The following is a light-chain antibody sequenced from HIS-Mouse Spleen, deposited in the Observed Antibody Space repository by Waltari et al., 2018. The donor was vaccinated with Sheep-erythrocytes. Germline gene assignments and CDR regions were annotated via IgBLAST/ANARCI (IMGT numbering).Light chain of an antibody. V-gene: IGLV2-11*01. CDR3: CSYAGSYNHV. CDR2: DVS. CDR1: SSDVGGYND. J-gene: IGLJ1*01. Sequence: QSALTQPRSVSGSPGQSVTISCTGTSSDVGGYNDVSWYQQHPGKAPKRMIYDVSKRPSGVPDRFSGSKSGNTASLTISGLQAEDEADYYCCSYAGSYNHVFATGTKVTVL.